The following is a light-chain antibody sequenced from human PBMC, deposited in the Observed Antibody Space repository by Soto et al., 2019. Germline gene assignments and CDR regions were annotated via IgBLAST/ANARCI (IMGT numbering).Light chain of an antibody. CDR3: QQYKSFSLT. CDR1: QSIDSW. Sequence: DIQMTQSPSSLSASVGDRVTITCRASQSIDSWLAWYQQKPGKAPKLLIYKTSNLESGVPSRFSGSGSGTEFSLTISSLQPDDFATYYCQQYKSFSLTFGGGTKV. V-gene: IGKV1-5*03. CDR2: KTS. J-gene: IGKJ4*01.